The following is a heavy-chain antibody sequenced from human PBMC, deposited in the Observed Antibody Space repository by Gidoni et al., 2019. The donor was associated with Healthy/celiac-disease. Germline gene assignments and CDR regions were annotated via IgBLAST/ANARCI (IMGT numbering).Heavy chain of an antibody. CDR3: ARGSPSEWLFFDY. D-gene: IGHD5-12*01. J-gene: IGHJ4*02. CDR2: IIPSFGTA. CDR1: GGTFSSYA. Sequence: QVQLVQSGAEVKKPGPSVQVSCKASGGTFSSYAISWVRQAPGQVLEWMGGIIPSFGTANYAQKFQGRVTITADESTSTAYMELSSLRSEDTAVYYCARGSPSEWLFFDYWGQGTLVTVSS. V-gene: IGHV1-69*01.